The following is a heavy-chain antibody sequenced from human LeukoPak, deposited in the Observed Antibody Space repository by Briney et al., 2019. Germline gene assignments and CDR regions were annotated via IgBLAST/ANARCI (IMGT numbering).Heavy chain of an antibody. Sequence: PGGSLRLSCAASGLTFSSYRMHWVRPVPGKGLVWVSHINSDGSTTNYADSVKGRFTISRDNAKNTLYLPMNSLRGDDTAVYYCGRSEYYFRYWGQGTLVTVSS. CDR3: GRSEYYFRY. CDR1: GLTFSSYR. CDR2: INSDGSTT. V-gene: IGHV3-74*01. J-gene: IGHJ4*02.